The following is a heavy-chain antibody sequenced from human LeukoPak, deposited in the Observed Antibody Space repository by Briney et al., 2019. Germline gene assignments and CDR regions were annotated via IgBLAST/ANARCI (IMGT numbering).Heavy chain of an antibody. Sequence: GGSLRLSCAASGFIFNICAMHWVRQAPGKGLEWVATISFDGRNMFYADSVKGRFTISRDNSKDTLYLQMNSLRDEDTAVYYCVRGVGLYDSIGYFDYWGQGTPVTVSS. CDR1: GFIFNICA. V-gene: IGHV3-30*04. D-gene: IGHD3-22*01. J-gene: IGHJ4*02. CDR3: VRGVGLYDSIGYFDY. CDR2: ISFDGRNM.